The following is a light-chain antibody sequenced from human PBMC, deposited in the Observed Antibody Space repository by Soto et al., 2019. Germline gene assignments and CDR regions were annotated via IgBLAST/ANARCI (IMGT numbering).Light chain of an antibody. CDR3: GSYTSSSTVV. J-gene: IGLJ2*01. V-gene: IGLV2-14*01. CDR1: SNNVGGYNY. CDR2: EVT. Sequence: QYALTQPAAVSGSPGQSITISCTGTSNNVGGYNYVSWYQQHPGKAPKLMIYEVTNRPSGISNRFSGSKSVNTASLTISGLQAEDEADYYCGSYTSSSTVVFGGGTKLTVL.